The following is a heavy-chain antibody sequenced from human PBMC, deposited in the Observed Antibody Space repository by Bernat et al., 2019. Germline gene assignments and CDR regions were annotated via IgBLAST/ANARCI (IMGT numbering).Heavy chain of an antibody. J-gene: IGHJ3*02. CDR1: GFSVRSSY. Sequence: EVQLVETGGGLIQPGGSLRLSCAAPGFSVRSSYMSWVRQPPGKGLEWVSIIYSGGNTYYADSVRGRFTISRDNSKNTLYLQMNNLRADDTAVYYCARERATVYDAFDIWGQGTIVTVSS. CDR2: IYSGGNT. CDR3: ARERATVYDAFDI. V-gene: IGHV3-53*02. D-gene: IGHD4-17*01.